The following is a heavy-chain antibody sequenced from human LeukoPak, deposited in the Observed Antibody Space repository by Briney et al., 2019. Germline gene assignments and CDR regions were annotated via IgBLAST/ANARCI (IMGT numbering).Heavy chain of an antibody. J-gene: IGHJ4*02. CDR2: VCSNAACA. CDR1: RFIFSSYS. CDR3: VRRDGYNFDY. V-gene: IGHV3-64*02. Sequence: GGSLRLSCAASRFIFSSYSMHWVRQAPGKGLEYVSAVCSNAACAYYADSVRGRFTISRDNSKNTVYLQMGNLRVEDTAVYYCVRRDGYNFDYWGQGTLVTVSS. D-gene: IGHD5-24*01.